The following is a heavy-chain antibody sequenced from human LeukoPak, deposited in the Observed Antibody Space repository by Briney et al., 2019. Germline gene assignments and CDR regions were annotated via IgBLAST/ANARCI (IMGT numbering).Heavy chain of an antibody. CDR1: GYTFTSYG. J-gene: IGHJ4*02. Sequence: ASEKVSYKASGYTFTSYGISWVRQGPGQGLKWMGWSCAYNGNTNYIHKLQGRVTITTDTSPSTAYMVLRSLRSDDTAVYYCARDEGGIAASGPYYFDYWGQGTLVTV. CDR3: ARDEGGIAASGPYYFDY. D-gene: IGHD6-13*01. V-gene: IGHV1-18*01. CDR2: SCAYNGNT.